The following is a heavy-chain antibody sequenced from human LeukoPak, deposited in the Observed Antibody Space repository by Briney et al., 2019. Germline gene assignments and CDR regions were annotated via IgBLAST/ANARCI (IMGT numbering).Heavy chain of an antibody. CDR2: IKSDGSST. V-gene: IGHV3-74*01. CDR3: ARYYYDSSRGAY. D-gene: IGHD3-22*01. J-gene: IGHJ4*02. Sequence: GGSLRLSCAASGFTFSTYWMHWVRQAPGKGLVWVSRIKSDGSSTSYADSVKGRFTISRDNARNTLLLQMNSLRAEDTAVYYCARYYYDSSRGAYWGQGTLVTVSS. CDR1: GFTFSTYW.